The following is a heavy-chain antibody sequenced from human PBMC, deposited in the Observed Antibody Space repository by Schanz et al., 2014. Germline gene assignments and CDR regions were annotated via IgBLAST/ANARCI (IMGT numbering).Heavy chain of an antibody. CDR1: GFTVSSDH. V-gene: IGHV3-33*01. D-gene: IGHD4-17*01. CDR2: IWNNGVTK. CDR3: ARPRFDYGEVDY. Sequence: VQLVESGGGFVQPGGSLGLSCVVSGFTVSSDHMSWVRQAPGKGPEWVAVIWNNGVTKYYADSVRGRFTISRDRFQNTLYLRMSSLRAEDTAVYYCARPRFDYGEVDYWGQGTLVTVSS. J-gene: IGHJ4*02.